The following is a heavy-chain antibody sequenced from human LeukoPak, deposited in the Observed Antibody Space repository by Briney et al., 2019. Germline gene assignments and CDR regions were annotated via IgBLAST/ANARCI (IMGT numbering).Heavy chain of an antibody. V-gene: IGHV6-1*01. Sequence: SQTLSLTCAISGDSVSSNSAAWNWIRQSPSRGLEWLGRTYYRSKWYNDYAVSVKSRITINPDTSKNQFSLQLNSVTPEDTAVYYCARDLFADSRDNYYDSSGYYVYFDYWGQGTLVTVSS. D-gene: IGHD3-22*01. J-gene: IGHJ4*02. CDR1: GDSVSSNSAA. CDR3: ARDLFADSRDNYYDSSGYYVYFDY. CDR2: TYYRSKWYN.